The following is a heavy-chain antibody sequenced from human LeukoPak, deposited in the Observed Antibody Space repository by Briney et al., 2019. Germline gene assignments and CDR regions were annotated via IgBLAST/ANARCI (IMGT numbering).Heavy chain of an antibody. CDR3: SRRGDRAAARTIYFLH. V-gene: IGHV4-39*01. D-gene: IGHD6-13*01. Sequence: TPSETLSLTCTVSGGSISSNSYYWGWIRQPPGKGLEWIGSIYYRGTTYYNPSLKSRVTISIDTSKNQFSLKLNSVTAPDTAVYYCSRRGDRAAARTIYFLHWGQGTLVTVSS. J-gene: IGHJ1*01. CDR2: IYYRGTT. CDR1: GGSISSNSYY.